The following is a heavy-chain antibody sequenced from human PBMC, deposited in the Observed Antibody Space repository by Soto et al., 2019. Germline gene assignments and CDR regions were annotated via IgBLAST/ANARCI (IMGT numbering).Heavy chain of an antibody. Sequence: QVQLQESGPGLVKPSGTLSLTCAVSSGSISSSNWWRWVRQPPGKGLEWIGEIYHSGSTNYNPSLKSRVTISVDKSKNQFSLKLSSVTAADTAVYYCARTLVAATHHDAFDIWGQGTMVTVSS. V-gene: IGHV4-4*02. CDR2: IYHSGST. J-gene: IGHJ3*02. CDR3: ARTLVAATHHDAFDI. CDR1: SGSISSSNW. D-gene: IGHD2-15*01.